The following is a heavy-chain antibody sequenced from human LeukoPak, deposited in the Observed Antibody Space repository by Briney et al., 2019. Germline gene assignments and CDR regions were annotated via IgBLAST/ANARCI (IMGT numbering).Heavy chain of an antibody. D-gene: IGHD3-16*01. Sequence: AGGSLRLSCAASGFTFSSYWMHWVRHAPGKGLVWVSRINTDGSSTSYADSVKGRFTISRDNAKNTLYLQMNSLRAEDTAVYYCARDIAAGGGYSPDAFDIWGQGTMVTVSS. J-gene: IGHJ3*02. CDR3: ARDIAAGGGYSPDAFDI. CDR2: INTDGSST. V-gene: IGHV3-74*01. CDR1: GFTFSSYW.